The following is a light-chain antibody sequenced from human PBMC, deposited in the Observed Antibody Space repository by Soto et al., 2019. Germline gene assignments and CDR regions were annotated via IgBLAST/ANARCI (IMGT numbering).Light chain of an antibody. CDR1: QSVSSN. J-gene: IGKJ4*01. CDR2: GAP. Sequence: EIVMTQSPATLSVSPGERATLSCRPSQSVSSNLAWYQQKPGQAPRLLIYGAPTRATGIPARFSGSGSGTEFTPTISSLQSEDFAVYYCQQYNNWLTFGGGTKVEIK. V-gene: IGKV3-15*01. CDR3: QQYNNWLT.